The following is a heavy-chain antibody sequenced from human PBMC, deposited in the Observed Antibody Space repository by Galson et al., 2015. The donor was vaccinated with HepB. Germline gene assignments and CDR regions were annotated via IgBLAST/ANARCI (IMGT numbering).Heavy chain of an antibody. J-gene: IGHJ1*01. CDR2: IKSRSDGGTA. CDR1: GFTFSNAW. Sequence: SLRLSCAASGFTFSNAWMNWVRQAPGKGLEWVGRIKSRSDGGTADHAAAVKGRFIISRDDSKNTLYLQMNSLKTEDAAVYYCTTAVYYDSSGYIPEYFHHWGQGTLVTVSS. V-gene: IGHV3-15*07. CDR3: TTAVYYDSSGYIPEYFHH. D-gene: IGHD3-22*01.